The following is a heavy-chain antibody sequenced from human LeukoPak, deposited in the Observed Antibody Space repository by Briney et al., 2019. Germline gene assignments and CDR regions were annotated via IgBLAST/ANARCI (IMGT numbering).Heavy chain of an antibody. CDR3: ARGYYYDASGYYRSFDY. CDR1: GGSISSYY. D-gene: IGHD3-22*01. V-gene: IGHV4-59*01. J-gene: IGHJ4*02. CDR2: IYDSGST. Sequence: SETLSLTCTVSGGSISSYYWTWIRQPPGKGLEWIGYIYDSGSTNYNPSLKSRVTISVGTSKNQFSLKLSSVTAADTAVYYCARGYYYDASGYYRSFDYWGQGTLVTVSS.